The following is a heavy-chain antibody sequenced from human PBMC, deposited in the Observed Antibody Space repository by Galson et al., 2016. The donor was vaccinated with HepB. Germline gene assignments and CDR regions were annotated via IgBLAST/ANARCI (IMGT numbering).Heavy chain of an antibody. D-gene: IGHD2-21*01. V-gene: IGHV3-43*01. J-gene: IGHJ6*02. Sequence: SLRLSCAASGDIFSSYGMHWVRQVTGKGLEWVSLITWDGGSTYYADSVKGRFTISRDNSKNSLYLQMNSLRTEDTALYHCAKASISRYYFYSMDVWGQGTTVTVSS. CDR1: GDIFSSYG. CDR2: ITWDGGST. CDR3: AKASISRYYFYSMDV.